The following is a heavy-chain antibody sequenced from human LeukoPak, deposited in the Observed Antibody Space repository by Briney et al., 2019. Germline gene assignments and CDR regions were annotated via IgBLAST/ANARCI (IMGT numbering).Heavy chain of an antibody. Sequence: GGSLRPSCAASGFTFDDYAMHWVRQAPGKGLEWVSGISWNSGSIGYADSVKGRFTISRDNAKNSLYLQMNSLRAEDTALYYCAKDIGYGSGSYCLGYWGQGTLVTVSS. V-gene: IGHV3-9*01. J-gene: IGHJ4*02. CDR1: GFTFDDYA. CDR3: AKDIGYGSGSYCLGY. CDR2: ISWNSGSI. D-gene: IGHD3-10*01.